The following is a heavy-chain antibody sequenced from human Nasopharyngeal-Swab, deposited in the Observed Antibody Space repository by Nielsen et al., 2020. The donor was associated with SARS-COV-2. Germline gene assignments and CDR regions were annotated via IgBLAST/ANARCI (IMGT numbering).Heavy chain of an antibody. D-gene: IGHD3-3*01. J-gene: IGHJ6*02. CDR2: IYYSGST. Sequence: SETLSLTCTVSGGSVSSGSYYWSWIRPPPGKGLEWFGYIYYSGSTNYNPSLKSRVTISVDTSKNQFSLKLSSVTAADTAVYYCARGATIFGVVAYGMDVWGQGTTVTVSS. CDR1: GGSVSSGSYY. CDR3: ARGATIFGVVAYGMDV. V-gene: IGHV4-61*01.